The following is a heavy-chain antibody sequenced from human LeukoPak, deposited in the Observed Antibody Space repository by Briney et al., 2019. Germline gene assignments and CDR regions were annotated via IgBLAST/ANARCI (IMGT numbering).Heavy chain of an antibody. CDR3: ARDLGLRWSRGFDP. CDR1: GYTFTGYY. Sequence: VASVKVSCKASGYTFTGYYMHWVRQAPGQGLEWMGWVNPNSGGTNYAQKFQGRVTMTRDTSISTAYMELRSPRSDDTAVYYCARDLGLRWSRGFDPWGQGTLVTVSS. D-gene: IGHD4-23*01. CDR2: VNPNSGGT. J-gene: IGHJ5*02. V-gene: IGHV1-2*02.